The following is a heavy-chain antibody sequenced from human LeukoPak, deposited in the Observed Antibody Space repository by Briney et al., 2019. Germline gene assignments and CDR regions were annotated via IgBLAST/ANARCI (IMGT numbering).Heavy chain of an antibody. D-gene: IGHD3-10*01. CDR3: VLYYYGSGSPDY. CDR2: INPNSGGT. J-gene: IGHJ4*02. V-gene: IGHV1-2*06. Sequence: ASVKVSCEASGYTFTGYYMHWVRQAPGQGLEWMGRINPNSGGTNYAQKFQGRVTMTRDTSISTAYMELSRLRSDDTAVYYCVLYYYGSGSPDYWGQGTLVTVSS. CDR1: GYTFTGYY.